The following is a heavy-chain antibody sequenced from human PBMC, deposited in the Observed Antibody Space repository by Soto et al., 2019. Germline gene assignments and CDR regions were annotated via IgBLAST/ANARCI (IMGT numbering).Heavy chain of an antibody. J-gene: IGHJ6*03. D-gene: IGHD2-21*01. CDR1: GFTFSGSA. CDR3: TRFPGGEGGDPYYYYYMDV. Sequence: GGSLRLSCAASGFTFSGSAMHWVRQASGKGLEWVGRIRSKANSYATAYAASVKGRFTISRDDSKNTVYLQMNSLKTEDTAVYYCTRFPGGEGGDPYYYYYMDVWGKGTTVTVSS. V-gene: IGHV3-73*01. CDR2: IRSKANSYAT.